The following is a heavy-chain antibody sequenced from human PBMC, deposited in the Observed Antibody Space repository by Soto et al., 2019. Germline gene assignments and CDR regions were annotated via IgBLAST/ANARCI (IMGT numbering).Heavy chain of an antibody. V-gene: IGHV1-2*02. CDR2: INPKSGGT. J-gene: IGHJ4*02. Sequence: ASVKVSCKASGYTFTVYYMHWVRQAPGQGLEWMGWINPKSGGTMYPQKFQGRVTMTWDTSISTAYMALTRLRSDDTGVYYCARDLAKGGGSAGFDDWGQGTLVTVSS. CDR3: ARDLAKGGGSAGFDD. CDR1: GYTFTVYY. D-gene: IGHD1-26*01.